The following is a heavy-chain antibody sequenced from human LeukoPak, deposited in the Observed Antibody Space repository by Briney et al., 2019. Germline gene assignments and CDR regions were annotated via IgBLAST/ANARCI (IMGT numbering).Heavy chain of an antibody. CDR1: GGTFSSYA. Sequence: SVKVSCKASGGTFSSYAISWVRQAPGQWLEWMGRIIPILGIANYAQKFQDRVTITADRSTTTAYMELSSLRSEDTAVYYCARASRTGDVVNYWGQGTLVTVSS. D-gene: IGHD2-15*01. CDR2: IIPILGIA. V-gene: IGHV1-69*04. J-gene: IGHJ4*02. CDR3: ARASRTGDVVNY.